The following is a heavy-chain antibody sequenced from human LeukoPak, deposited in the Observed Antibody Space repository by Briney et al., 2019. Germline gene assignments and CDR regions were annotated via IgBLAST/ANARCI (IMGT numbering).Heavy chain of an antibody. CDR2: IYTSGST. V-gene: IGHV4-4*07. J-gene: IGHJ4*02. D-gene: IGHD5-24*01. CDR1: RGSPRRYY. Sequence: SETLSLTCTVSRGSPRRYYWSWIRQPAGKGLDWIGRIYTSGSTNYNPSLKSRVTMSVDTSKNHLSLKLSSVTAADTAVYYCARIGYNHYFDYWGQGTLVTVSS. CDR3: ARIGYNHYFDY.